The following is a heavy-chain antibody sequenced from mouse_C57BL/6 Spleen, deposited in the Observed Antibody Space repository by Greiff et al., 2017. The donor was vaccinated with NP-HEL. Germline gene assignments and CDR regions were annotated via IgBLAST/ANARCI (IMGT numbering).Heavy chain of an antibody. J-gene: IGHJ3*01. Sequence: QVQLQQPGAELVKPGASVKLSGKASGYTFTSYWMHWVKQRPGQGLEWIGMIHPNSGSTNYNEKFKSKATLTVDKSSSTAYMQLSSLTSEDSAVYYCASQGRDYDPAWFAYWGQGTLVTVSA. CDR1: GYTFTSYW. CDR2: IHPNSGST. V-gene: IGHV1-64*01. D-gene: IGHD2-4*01. CDR3: ASQGRDYDPAWFAY.